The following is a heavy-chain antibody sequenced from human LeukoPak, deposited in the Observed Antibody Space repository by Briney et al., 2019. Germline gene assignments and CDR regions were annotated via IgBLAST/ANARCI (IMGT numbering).Heavy chain of an antibody. CDR3: SRKYSSSSPYYYYGMDV. V-gene: IGHV1-3*01. D-gene: IGHD6-6*01. CDR2: VDAGSDNR. CDR1: GYRFTSYS. J-gene: IGHJ6*02. Sequence: APVKVSCKASGYRFTSYSIHWVRQAPGQRLEWMGSVDAGSDNRKYSQKFQGRVTITSDTSASTAYMELSSLRSEDTAVYYCSRKYSSSSPYYYYGMDVWGQGTTVTVSS.